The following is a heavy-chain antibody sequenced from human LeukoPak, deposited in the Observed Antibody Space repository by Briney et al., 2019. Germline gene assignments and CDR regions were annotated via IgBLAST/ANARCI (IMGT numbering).Heavy chain of an antibody. CDR3: ASRRGVATNYYFDY. J-gene: IGHJ4*02. Sequence: ASVKVSCKASGGTFSSYAISWVRQAPGQGLEWMGRIIPILGIANYAQKFQGRVTITADKSTSTAYMELSSLRSEDTAVYYCASRRGVATNYYFDYWGQGTLVTVSS. V-gene: IGHV1-69*04. D-gene: IGHD5-12*01. CDR2: IIPILGIA. CDR1: GGTFSSYA.